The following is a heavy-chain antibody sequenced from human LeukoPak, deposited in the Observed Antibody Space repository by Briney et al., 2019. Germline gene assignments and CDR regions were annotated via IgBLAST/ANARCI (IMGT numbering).Heavy chain of an antibody. Sequence: GGSLRLSCVASGFTFSNAWMSWVPQSPQKGLESVGRMKSKTDGGTADYAAPVKGRFTISREYSKNTLYLQMNSLKTEDTAGESCTTVFAADYSNSYYYMEASGTGNTFTVSS. CDR2: MKSKTDGGTA. J-gene: IGHJ6*03. CDR1: GFTFSNAW. CDR3: TTVFAADYSNSYYYMEA. D-gene: IGHD4-11*01. V-gene: IGHV3-15*01.